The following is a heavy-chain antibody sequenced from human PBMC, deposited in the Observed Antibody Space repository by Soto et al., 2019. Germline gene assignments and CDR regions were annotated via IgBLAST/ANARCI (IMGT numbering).Heavy chain of an antibody. CDR1: GFTFSSYA. V-gene: IGHV3-23*01. CDR3: AKDRGHGHNYFDY. Sequence: GGSLRLSCAASGFTFSSYAMSWVRQAPGKGLEWVSAISGSGGSTYYADSVKDRFTISRDNSKNTLYLQMNSLRAEDTAVYYCAKDRGHGHNYFDYWGQGTLVTVSS. CDR2: ISGSGGST. D-gene: IGHD2-15*01. J-gene: IGHJ4*02.